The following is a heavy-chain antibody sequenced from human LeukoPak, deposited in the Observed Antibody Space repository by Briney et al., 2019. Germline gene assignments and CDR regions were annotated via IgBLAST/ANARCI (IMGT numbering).Heavy chain of an antibody. Sequence: PSETLSLTCAVYGGSFSGYYWSWIRQPPGKGLEWIGEINHSGSTNYNPSLKSRVTISVDTSKNQFSLKLSSVTAADTAVYYCARTYCSSTSCFMAYFDYWGQGTLVTVSS. CDR1: GGSFSGYY. V-gene: IGHV4-34*01. J-gene: IGHJ4*02. CDR2: INHSGST. CDR3: ARTYCSSTSCFMAYFDY. D-gene: IGHD2-2*01.